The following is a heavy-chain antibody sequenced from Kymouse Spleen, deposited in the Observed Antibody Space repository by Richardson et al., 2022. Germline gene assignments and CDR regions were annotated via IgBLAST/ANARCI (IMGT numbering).Heavy chain of an antibody. CDR3: ASRITMVRGVSTLFDY. Sequence: QVQLVESGGGVVQPGRSLRLSCAASGFTFSSYGMHWVRQAPGKGLEWVAVIWYDGSNKYYADSVKGRFTISRDNSKNTLYLQMNSLRAEDTAVYYCASRITMVRGVSTLFDYWGQGTLVTVSS. V-gene: IGHV3-33*01. CDR2: IWYDGSNK. J-gene: IGHJ4*02. D-gene: IGHD3-10*01. CDR1: GFTFSSYG.